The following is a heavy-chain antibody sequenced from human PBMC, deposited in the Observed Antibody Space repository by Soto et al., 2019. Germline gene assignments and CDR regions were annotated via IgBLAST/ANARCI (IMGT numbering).Heavy chain of an antibody. CDR3: ARRASR. CDR2: TTYDGGIK. CDR1: GFSFSSYG. Sequence: LRLSCAASGFSFSSYGMEWVRLAPGKGLEWVAATTYDGGIKHYVDSVKGRFTISRDNAKNSLYLQMSSLRAEDSAVYYCARRASRWGQGTMVTVSS. V-gene: IGHV3-30*03. D-gene: IGHD1-26*01. J-gene: IGHJ3*01.